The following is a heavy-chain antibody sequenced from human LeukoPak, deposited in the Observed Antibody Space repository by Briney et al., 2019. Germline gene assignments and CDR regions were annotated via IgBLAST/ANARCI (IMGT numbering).Heavy chain of an antibody. CDR1: GGSISSSNW. D-gene: IGHD1-26*01. CDR2: IYHSGST. Sequence: SGTLSLTCAVSGGSISSSNWWSWGRQPPAKGLEWIGEIYHSGSTNYNPSLKSRLTISVDKSKNQFSLKLSSVPAADTAVYYCARDRVGADAFDIWGQGTMVTVSS. V-gene: IGHV4-4*02. J-gene: IGHJ3*02. CDR3: ARDRVGADAFDI.